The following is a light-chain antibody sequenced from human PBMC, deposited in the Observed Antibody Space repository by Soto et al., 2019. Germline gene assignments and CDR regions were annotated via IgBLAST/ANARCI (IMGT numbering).Light chain of an antibody. Sequence: QSVLTQPASVSGSPGQSITISCTGTSSDVGGFNYVSWYQQHPGKAPKLMIYEVSNRPSGVSNRFSGSKSGNTASLTISGLQAEDEADYYCSSYTTTNTYVFGTGTKVT. CDR2: EVS. CDR1: SSDVGGFNY. J-gene: IGLJ1*01. CDR3: SSYTTTNTYV. V-gene: IGLV2-14*01.